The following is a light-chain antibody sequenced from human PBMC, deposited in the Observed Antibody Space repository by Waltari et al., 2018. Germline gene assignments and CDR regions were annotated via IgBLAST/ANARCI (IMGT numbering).Light chain of an antibody. CDR2: RND. J-gene: IGLJ3*02. Sequence: QSVVTQPPSASAPPGQRVTMSCSGSNSNIGKNTVNWYQQLPGTAPKLLVFRNDRPPPGGPDRFSASRSGTSASLAISGLQFDDEADYYCATWDDSLNGWVFGGGTRLTVL. CDR1: NSNIGKNT. CDR3: ATWDDSLNGWV. V-gene: IGLV1-44*01.